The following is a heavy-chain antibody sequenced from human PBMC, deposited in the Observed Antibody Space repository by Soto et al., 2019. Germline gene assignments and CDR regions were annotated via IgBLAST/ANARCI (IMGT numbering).Heavy chain of an antibody. CDR1: GFTFSSYA. D-gene: IGHD5-18*01. Sequence: GGSLRLSCAASGFTFSSYAMSWVRQAPGKGLEWVSAISGSGGSTYYADSVKGRFTISRDNSKNTLYLQMNSLRAEDTAVYYCAKDQLRGYSYGTDYWGQGTLVTVSS. V-gene: IGHV3-23*01. CDR2: ISGSGGST. CDR3: AKDQLRGYSYGTDY. J-gene: IGHJ4*02.